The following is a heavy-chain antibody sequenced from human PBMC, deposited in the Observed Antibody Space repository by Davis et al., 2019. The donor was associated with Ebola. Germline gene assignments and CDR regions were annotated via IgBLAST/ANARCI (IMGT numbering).Heavy chain of an antibody. J-gene: IGHJ4*02. Sequence: GGSLRLSCAASGFTFSDSAMHWVRQASGRGLEWVGRIRSKANSYATTYAASVKGRFTISRDDSKNTAYLQMNSLKMDDTAVYYCATHTPRGYGDYLFEFWGQGTLVTVSS. V-gene: IGHV3-73*01. CDR1: GFTFSDSA. D-gene: IGHD4-17*01. CDR2: IRSKANSYAT. CDR3: ATHTPRGYGDYLFEF.